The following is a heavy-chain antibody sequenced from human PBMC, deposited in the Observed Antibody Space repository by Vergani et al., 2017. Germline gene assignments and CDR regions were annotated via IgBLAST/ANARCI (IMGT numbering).Heavy chain of an antibody. CDR2: ISWNSGAV. CDR1: GFTFDDYA. Sequence: EVQLLESGGGLVQPGGSLRLSCAASGFTFDDYAMHWVRQAPGKGLEWVSGISWNSGAVDYADSVRGRFTISRDNAKNSLFLEMNSLRFEDTAVYFCTKGSVYYHDSAGHGYDPYTGFDLWGQGTLVTVSS. J-gene: IGHJ3*01. D-gene: IGHD5-12*01. CDR3: TKGSVYYHDSAGHGYDPYTGFDL. V-gene: IGHV3-9*01.